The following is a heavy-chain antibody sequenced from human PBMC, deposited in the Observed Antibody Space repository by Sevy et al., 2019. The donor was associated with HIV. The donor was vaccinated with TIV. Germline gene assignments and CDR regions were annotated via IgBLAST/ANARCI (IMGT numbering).Heavy chain of an antibody. CDR2: IKQDESEK. V-gene: IGHV3-7*04. CDR1: GFSFSNYW. J-gene: IGHJ4*02. CDR3: ARGNSGSFDY. Sequence: GGSVRLSCAASGFSFSNYWMHWVRQAPGKGLEWVANIKQDESEKYYVASVKGRFTISRDNAKNSVYLQMNSLRPEDTAIYYCARGNSGSFDYWGQGTLVTVSS. D-gene: IGHD3-22*01.